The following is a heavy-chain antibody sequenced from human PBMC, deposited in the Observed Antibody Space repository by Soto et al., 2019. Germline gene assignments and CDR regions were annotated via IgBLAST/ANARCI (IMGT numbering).Heavy chain of an antibody. CDR1: GFTFSSYA. CDR3: ENPAYGSGSYYNDAFDL. V-gene: IGHV3-23*01. J-gene: IGHJ3*01. D-gene: IGHD3-10*01. CDR2: ISGSGGST. Sequence: EVQLLESGGGLVQPGGSLRLSCAASGFTFSSYAMSWVRQAPGKGLEWVSAISGSGGSTYYADSVKGRFTISRDISKNTMYLQMNRQRAEDTAVYYCENPAYGSGSYYNDAFDLWGQGTMVTVSS.